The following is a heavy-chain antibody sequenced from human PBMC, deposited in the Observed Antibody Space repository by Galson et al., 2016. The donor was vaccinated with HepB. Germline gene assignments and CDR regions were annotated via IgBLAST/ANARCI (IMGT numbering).Heavy chain of an antibody. CDR1: GASFSSDDYY. V-gene: IGHV4-30-4*01. Sequence: TLSLTCTVSGASFSSDDYYWTWIRQPPGKGLEWIGYIYYSGNTFYNPSLKGQFSISIDTFRNQFSLTLSSVTAADTAVYYWVRESWGSTDHLDYWGQGNLVTVSS. J-gene: IGHJ4*02. CDR3: VRESWGSTDHLDY. CDR2: IYYSGNT. D-gene: IGHD7-27*01.